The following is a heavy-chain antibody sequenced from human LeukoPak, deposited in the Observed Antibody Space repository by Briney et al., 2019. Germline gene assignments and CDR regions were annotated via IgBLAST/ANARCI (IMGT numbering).Heavy chain of an antibody. CDR1: GYIFTGYY. J-gene: IGHJ4*02. CDR3: AIECCFDGNIYSKGFEY. Sequence: ASVTVSCKTSGYIFTGYYLHWLRQAPGQGLEWLGCIHPNGYSEPAPIFRGRVTMTRDTSLSTAYMDLSTLKSDDTAVYCCAIECCFDGNIYSKGFEYWGLGTVVTVSS. CDR2: IHPNGYS. V-gene: IGHV1-2*02. D-gene: IGHD3-10*01.